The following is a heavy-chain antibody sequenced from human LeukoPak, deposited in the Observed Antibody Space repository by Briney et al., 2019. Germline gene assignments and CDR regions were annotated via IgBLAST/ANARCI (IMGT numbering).Heavy chain of an antibody. V-gene: IGHV1-69*13. CDR3: AREEGGNYYYMDV. CDR2: IIPIFGTA. J-gene: IGHJ6*03. CDR1: GGTFSSYA. D-gene: IGHD3-16*01. Sequence: ASVKVSCKASGGTFSSYAISWVRQAPGQGLEWMGGIIPIFGTANYAQKFQGRVTITADESTSTAYMELRSLRSDDTAVYYCAREEGGNYYYMDVWGKGTTVTVSS.